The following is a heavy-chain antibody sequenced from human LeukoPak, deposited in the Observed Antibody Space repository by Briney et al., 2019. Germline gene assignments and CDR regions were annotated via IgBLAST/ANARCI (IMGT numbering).Heavy chain of an antibody. Sequence: GGSLRLSCAASGFTFSNYAMTWARQAPGKGLEWVSAISANGGSTYYVDSVKGRFTISRDNFKNTVFMQMNSLRAEDTAVYYCAEGRGGEAFDVWGQGTIVTVSS. CDR3: AEGRGGEAFDV. CDR2: ISANGGST. D-gene: IGHD3-16*01. V-gene: IGHV3-23*01. J-gene: IGHJ3*01. CDR1: GFTFSNYA.